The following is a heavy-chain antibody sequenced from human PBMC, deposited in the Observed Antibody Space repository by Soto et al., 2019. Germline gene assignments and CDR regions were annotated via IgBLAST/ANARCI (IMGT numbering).Heavy chain of an antibody. D-gene: IGHD6-13*01. Sequence: GGSLRLSCAASGFTFSSYSMNWVRQAPGKGLEWVSYISSSSSTIYYPDSVKGRITISRDNAKNSLYLQMNRRSDYDAAVYFCARGSIAAAYNGFDPWGQGTLVTVSS. CDR2: ISSSSSTI. J-gene: IGHJ5*02. V-gene: IGHV3-48*02. CDR3: ARGSIAAAYNGFDP. CDR1: GFTFSSYS.